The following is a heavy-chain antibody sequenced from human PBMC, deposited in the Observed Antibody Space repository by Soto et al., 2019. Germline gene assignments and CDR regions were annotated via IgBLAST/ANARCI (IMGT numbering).Heavy chain of an antibody. CDR1: GFTFSSYG. CDR3: AKDKYYGSGRYGMDV. V-gene: IGHV3-30*18. CDR2: ISYDGSNK. D-gene: IGHD3-10*01. Sequence: GGSLRLSCAASGFTFSSYGMHWVRQAPGKGLEWVAVISYDGSNKYYADSVKGRFTISRDNSKNTLYLQMNSLRAEDTAVYYCAKDKYYGSGRYGMDVWGQGTTVTVSS. J-gene: IGHJ6*02.